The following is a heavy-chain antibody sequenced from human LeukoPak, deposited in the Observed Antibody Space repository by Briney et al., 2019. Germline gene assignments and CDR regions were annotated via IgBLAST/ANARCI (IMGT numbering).Heavy chain of an antibody. D-gene: IGHD2-8*02. V-gene: IGHV3-21*06. CDR2: ISTSSIYI. CDR1: GFTFSSYS. J-gene: IGHJ4*02. Sequence: GGSLRLSCAASGFTFSSYSMNWVRQAPGKGLEWVSSISTSSIYIYYADSVQGRFTVSRDNARNSLYLQMNSLRVDDTAVYYCARSASGPLDYWGQGTLVTVSS. CDR3: ARSASGPLDY.